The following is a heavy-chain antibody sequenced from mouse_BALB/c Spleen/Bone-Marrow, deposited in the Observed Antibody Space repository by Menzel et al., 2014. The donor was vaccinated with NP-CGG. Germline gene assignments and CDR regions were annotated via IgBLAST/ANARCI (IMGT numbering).Heavy chain of an antibody. Sequence: EVQLQQSGPELVRPGASVKISCKTSGYTFSDYTLHWVKQSHGKSLEWIGGVNPNIGGTSYNQKFKGKASLTVNKSSTTAYMELRSLTSDDSAVYYCARGRWYYWGQGTTLTVSS. CDR3: ARGRWYY. J-gene: IGHJ2*01. D-gene: IGHD2-3*01. V-gene: IGHV1-18*01. CDR2: VNPNIGGT. CDR1: GYTFSDYT.